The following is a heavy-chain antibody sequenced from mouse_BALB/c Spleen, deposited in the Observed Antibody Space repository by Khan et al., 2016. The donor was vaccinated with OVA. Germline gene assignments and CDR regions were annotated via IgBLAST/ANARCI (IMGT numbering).Heavy chain of an antibody. CDR3: ARSGQIGLRGGFTY. D-gene: IGHD3-2*01. V-gene: IGHV1-4*01. Sequence: QVQLQQSGAELARPGASVKMSCTTSGYTFTTYTLHWVKQRPGRSLEWIGYINPSNAYTNYNQKFKDKSTLTADKSSSTAYMQLSSLTSEDSAVYYCARSGQIGLRGGFTYWGQGTLVTVSA. CDR1: GYTFTTYT. CDR2: INPSNAYT. J-gene: IGHJ3*01.